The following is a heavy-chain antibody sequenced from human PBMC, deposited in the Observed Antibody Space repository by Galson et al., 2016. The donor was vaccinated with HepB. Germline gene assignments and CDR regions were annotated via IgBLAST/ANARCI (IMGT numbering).Heavy chain of an antibody. CDR3: ARGGPSVTDY. J-gene: IGHJ4*02. D-gene: IGHD4-17*01. Sequence: SLRLSCAASGFFFSGRAMSWVRQAPGKGLEWVSGINNGAATTGYAASVKGRFTISRDNSKNTLYLQMNSLRTEDTAVYYCARGGPSVTDYWGQGTLVTVSS. V-gene: IGHV3-23*01. CDR1: GFFFSGRA. CDR2: INNGAATT.